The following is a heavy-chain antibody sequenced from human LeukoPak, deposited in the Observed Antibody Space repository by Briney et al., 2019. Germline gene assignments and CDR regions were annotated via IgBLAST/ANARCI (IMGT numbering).Heavy chain of an antibody. D-gene: IGHD2-2*02. CDR2: IIPIFGTA. CDR3: ARDAYCSSTGCYIRNFDY. V-gene: IGHV1-69*05. CDR1: GGTFSSYA. J-gene: IGHJ4*02. Sequence: ASVKVSCKASGGTFSSYAISWVRQAPGQGLEWMGGIIPIFGTASYAQKFQGRVTMTRDTSTSTVYMELSSLRSEDTAVYYCARDAYCSSTGCYIRNFDYWGQGTLVTVSS.